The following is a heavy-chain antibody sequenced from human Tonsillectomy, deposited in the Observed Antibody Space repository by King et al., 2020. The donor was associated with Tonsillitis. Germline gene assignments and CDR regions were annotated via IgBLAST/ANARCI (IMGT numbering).Heavy chain of an antibody. CDR2: XXXXGXXX. D-gene: IGHD3-3*01. CDR1: GFPFNNYG. Sequence: VQLVESGGGVVQPXRSLXLSXAASGFPFNNYGMXWVRXXPGXGLXXVXXXXXXGXXXYXXXXXXXRFTISRNXXRNTLYLQMKGLIAEDTAVYYCAKDPLLVFGVVSGAFDIWGQGTRVTVSS. V-gene: IGHV3-30*18. CDR3: AKDPLLVFGVVSGAFDI. J-gene: IGHJ3*02.